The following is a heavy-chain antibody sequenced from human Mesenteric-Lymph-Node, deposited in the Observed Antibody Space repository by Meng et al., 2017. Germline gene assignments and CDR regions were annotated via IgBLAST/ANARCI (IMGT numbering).Heavy chain of an antibody. Sequence: GESLKISCAASGFSISNYWLSWVRLAPGKGLEWLAIIKKDGTDIHYLDSVKGRFTISRDNGKNSVYLQVNSLRAEDTAIYYCTSGGGWYFSPWGRGTLVNGSS. CDR3: TSGGGWYFSP. J-gene: IGHJ2*01. D-gene: IGHD3-16*01. CDR1: GFSISNYW. V-gene: IGHV3-7*01. CDR2: IKKDGTDI.